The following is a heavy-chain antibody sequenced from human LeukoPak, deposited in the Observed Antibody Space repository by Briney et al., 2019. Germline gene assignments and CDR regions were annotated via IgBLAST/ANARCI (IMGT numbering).Heavy chain of an antibody. Sequence: SETLSLTCTVSGGSISSSSYYWGWIRQPPGKGLEWIGYTYYSGTTYYNPSLKSRVTISVDRSKNQISLRLTSVTAADTAVYYCARATDRGAEFVFWGQGTLVTVSS. J-gene: IGHJ4*02. CDR3: ARATDRGAEFVF. CDR2: TYYSGTT. V-gene: IGHV4-39*07. CDR1: GGSISSSSYY. D-gene: IGHD1-14*01.